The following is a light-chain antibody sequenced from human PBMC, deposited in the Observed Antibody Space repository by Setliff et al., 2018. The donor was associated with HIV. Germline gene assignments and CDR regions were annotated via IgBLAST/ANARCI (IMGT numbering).Light chain of an antibody. J-gene: IGLJ2*01. CDR1: ATDAGNYES. V-gene: IGLV2-23*02. CDR3: CSYVSGDTWI. Sequence: QSVLTQPASVSGSPGQSITISCTGSATDAGNYESVSWYQHHPGEVPKLIIYDVNKRPSGISNRFSGSKTGNSASLTISGLHTEDEADYYCCSYVSGDTWIFGGGTKVTVL. CDR2: DVN.